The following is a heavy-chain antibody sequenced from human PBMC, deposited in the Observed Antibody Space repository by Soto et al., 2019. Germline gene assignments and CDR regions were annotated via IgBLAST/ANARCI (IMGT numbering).Heavy chain of an antibody. CDR3: ASHTSLTSRQCSFDS. CDR1: GGSISSYY. V-gene: IGHV4-59*08. Sequence: PSETLSLTCTVSGGSISSYYWSWIRQPPGKGLEWIGYIYSSGNTNFNPSLKSRVTISVDTSKNQFSLKLSSVTAADTAVYYCASHTSLTSRQCSFDSWGQATLRTVSS. D-gene: IGHD2-2*01. J-gene: IGHJ4*02. CDR2: IYSSGNT.